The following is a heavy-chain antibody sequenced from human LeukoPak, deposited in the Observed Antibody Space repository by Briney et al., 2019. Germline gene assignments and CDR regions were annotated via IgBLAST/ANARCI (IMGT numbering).Heavy chain of an antibody. CDR2: IYYSGST. Sequence: PSETLSLTCTVSGASISSNSYYWGWIRQPPGRGREWIGSIYYSGSTYYNPALKSRVTISVDTSKDQFSLQLSSVTAADTAVYYCARIYHLISIAAAGTRAFDIWGQGTMVTVSS. J-gene: IGHJ3*02. CDR3: ARIYHLISIAAAGTRAFDI. D-gene: IGHD6-13*01. CDR1: GASISSNSYY. V-gene: IGHV4-39*01.